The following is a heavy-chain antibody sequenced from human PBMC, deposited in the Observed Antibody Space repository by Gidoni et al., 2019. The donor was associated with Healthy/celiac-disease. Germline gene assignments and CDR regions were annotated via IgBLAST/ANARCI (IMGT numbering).Heavy chain of an antibody. D-gene: IGHD2-2*01. V-gene: IGHV4-59*01. Sequence: HVQLQQSGPGLVTPSETLSLTCTVPCGSISIYDWSWIRQPPGKGLEWIGYIYYSCSTNYNPARKSRVTISGDTSKNQFSLKLSSVTAADTAVYYCAIGYGVPAATYYYYYGMDVWGQGTTVTVSS. CDR3: AIGYGVPAATYYYYYGMDV. CDR1: CGSISIYD. J-gene: IGHJ6*02. CDR2: IYYSCST.